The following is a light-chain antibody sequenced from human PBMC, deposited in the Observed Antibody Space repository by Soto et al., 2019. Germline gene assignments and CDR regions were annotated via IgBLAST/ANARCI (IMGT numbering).Light chain of an antibody. Sequence: DIQMTQSPSSLSAYVGDRVTISCRASQSISFYLNCYRQRPGKAPELLISAASTLHHGVPSSFSGRGSRTDFTLTITTLQPEDFATYYCQQSSTTPRFTFGPGTKVDV. CDR2: AAS. CDR1: QSISFY. J-gene: IGKJ3*01. CDR3: QQSSTTPRFT. V-gene: IGKV1-39*01.